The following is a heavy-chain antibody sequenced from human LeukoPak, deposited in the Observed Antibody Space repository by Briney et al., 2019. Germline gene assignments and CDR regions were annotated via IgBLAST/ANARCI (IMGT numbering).Heavy chain of an antibody. CDR1: GFTFSSYA. J-gene: IGHJ4*02. V-gene: IGHV3-23*01. D-gene: IGHD2-2*01. Sequence: GGSLRLSCAASGFTFSSYAMSWVRQAPGKGLEWVSAISGSGGSTYYADSVKGRFTISRDNAKNTLYLQMNSLRAEDTAVYYCAKAVSVGVPAANFYWGQGTLVTVSS. CDR3: AKAVSVGVPAANFY. CDR2: ISGSGGST.